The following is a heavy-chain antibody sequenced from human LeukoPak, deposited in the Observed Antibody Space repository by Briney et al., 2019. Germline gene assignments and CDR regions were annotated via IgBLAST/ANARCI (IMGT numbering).Heavy chain of an antibody. CDR3: AKAFVYSSGWIDY. CDR2: ISSSSSTI. V-gene: IGHV3-48*04. Sequence: GGSLRLSCAASGFTFSSYSMNWVRQAPGKGLEWVSYISSSSSTIYYADSVKGRFTISRDNAKNSLYLQMNSLRAEDTALYYCAKAFVYSSGWIDYWGQGTLVTVSS. J-gene: IGHJ4*02. D-gene: IGHD6-19*01. CDR1: GFTFSSYS.